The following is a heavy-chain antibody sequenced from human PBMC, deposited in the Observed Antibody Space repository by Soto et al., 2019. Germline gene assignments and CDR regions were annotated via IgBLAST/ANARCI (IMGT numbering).Heavy chain of an antibody. Sequence: QVQLVESGGGVVQPGRSLRLSCAASGFTFSSYAMHWVRQAPGKGLEWVAVISYDGSNKYYADSVKGRFTISGDNSKNTLYLQMNSLRAEDTAVYYCARALNYDFWSGRTAYGMDVWGQGTTVTVSS. D-gene: IGHD3-3*01. CDR3: ARALNYDFWSGRTAYGMDV. CDR2: ISYDGSNK. J-gene: IGHJ6*02. V-gene: IGHV3-30-3*01. CDR1: GFTFSSYA.